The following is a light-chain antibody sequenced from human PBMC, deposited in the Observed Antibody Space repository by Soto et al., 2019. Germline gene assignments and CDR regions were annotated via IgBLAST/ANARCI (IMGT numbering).Light chain of an antibody. CDR2: NVN. J-gene: IGLJ3*02. CDR3: CSHAGSYTWV. V-gene: IGLV2-11*01. CDR1: SSDIGAYKS. Sequence: QSALTQPRSVSGSPGQSVTISCTGTSSDIGAYKSVSWFHQHPGKAPKLLIYNVNERPSGVPDRFSGSKSGNTAYLTISGLQAEDDADYYCCSHAGSYTWVFGGGTKLTVL.